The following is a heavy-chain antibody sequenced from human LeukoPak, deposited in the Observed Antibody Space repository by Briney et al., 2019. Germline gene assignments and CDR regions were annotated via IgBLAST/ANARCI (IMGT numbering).Heavy chain of an antibody. D-gene: IGHD3-9*01. CDR1: GFTFSIYA. CDR2: ITSRGEST. V-gene: IGHV3-23*01. J-gene: IGHJ4*02. Sequence: GGSLRLSCAASGFTFSIYAMSWVRQAPGKGLQWVSSITSRGESTWYVDSVKGRFTITSDNSENTLYLQMHSLRAEDTAVYYCAKGSRPYDIRAALDYWGQGTLVTVSS. CDR3: AKGSRPYDIRAALDY.